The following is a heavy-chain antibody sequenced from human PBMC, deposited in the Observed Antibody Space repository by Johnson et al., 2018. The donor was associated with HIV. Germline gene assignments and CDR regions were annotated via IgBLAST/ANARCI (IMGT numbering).Heavy chain of an antibody. V-gene: IGHV3-74*01. J-gene: IGHJ3*02. CDR1: GFTFSSYW. Sequence: VQLVESGGGLVQPGGSLRLSCAASGFTFSSYWMHWVRQAPGKGLVWVSRINSDGSSTSYADSVKGRFTISRDNAKNTLYLQMNSLKNEDTAVYYCTTDIPVIGLGGPDIWGQGTMVTVSS. CDR3: TTDIPVIGLGGPDI. D-gene: IGHD3/OR15-3a*01. CDR2: INSDGSST.